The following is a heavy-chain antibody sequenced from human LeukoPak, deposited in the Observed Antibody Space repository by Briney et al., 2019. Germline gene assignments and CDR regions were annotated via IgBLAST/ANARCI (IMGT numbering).Heavy chain of an antibody. CDR2: IKSKTDGGTT. D-gene: IGHD6-19*01. CDR1: GFTFSNAW. V-gene: IGHV3-15*01. Sequence: GGSLRLSCAASGFTFSNAWMSWVRQAPGKGLEWVGRIKSKTDGGTTDYAAPVKGRFTISRDDSKSTLYLQMNSLKTEDTAVYYCTTEPGIAVAGTEDWFDPWGQGTLVTVSS. CDR3: TTEPGIAVAGTEDWFDP. J-gene: IGHJ5*02.